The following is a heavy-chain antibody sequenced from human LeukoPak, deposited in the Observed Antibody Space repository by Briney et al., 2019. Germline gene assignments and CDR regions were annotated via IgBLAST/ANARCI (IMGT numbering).Heavy chain of an antibody. V-gene: IGHV3-48*03. CDR3: ARRYGGTPTDAFDI. D-gene: IGHD4-23*01. Sequence: PGGSLRLSCAASGFTLSSYEMNWVRQAPGKGLEWVSYISSSGSTIYYADSVKGRFTISRDNAKNSLYLQMNSLRAEDTAAYYCARRYGGTPTDAFDIWGEGKMVTVSS. J-gene: IGHJ3*02. CDR1: GFTLSSYE. CDR2: ISSSGSTI.